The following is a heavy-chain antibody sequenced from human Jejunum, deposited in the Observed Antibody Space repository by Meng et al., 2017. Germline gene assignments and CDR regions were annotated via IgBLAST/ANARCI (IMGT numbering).Heavy chain of an antibody. CDR3: ARRGPVASSADY. J-gene: IGHJ4*02. V-gene: IGHV1-2*02. Sequence: QVQLVQSGAEVKNPGTSVKVSCKTSGYAFSVYNLQWVRQAPGQGLEWMGWINPNSGGATLAQKFQARVTLTRDTSMTTAYMELSSLASDDTAVYYCARRGPVASSADYWGQGTLVTVSS. D-gene: IGHD6-19*01. CDR2: INPNSGGA. CDR1: GYAFSVYN.